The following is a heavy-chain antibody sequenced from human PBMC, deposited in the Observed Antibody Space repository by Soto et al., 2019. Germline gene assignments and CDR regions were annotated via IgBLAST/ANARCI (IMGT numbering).Heavy chain of an antibody. Sequence: SVKVSCKASGYTFTSYDINWVRQATGQGLEWMGGIIPIFGTANYAQKFQGRVTITADESTSTAYMELSSLRSEDTAVYYCARDRALRSYFDYWGQGTLVTVSS. J-gene: IGHJ4*02. V-gene: IGHV1-69*13. CDR3: ARDRALRSYFDY. D-gene: IGHD3-10*01. CDR1: GYTFTSYD. CDR2: IIPIFGTA.